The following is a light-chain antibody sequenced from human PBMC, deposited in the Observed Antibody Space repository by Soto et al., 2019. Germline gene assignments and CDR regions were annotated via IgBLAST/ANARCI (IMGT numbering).Light chain of an antibody. V-gene: IGKV3-11*01. CDR3: QHRANWLGT. CDR1: QSVGSF. Sequence: EIVLTQSPATLSLSPGERATLSCRASQSVGSFLAWYQQKSGQTPRLLIYDAPTRVTGIPARFSGSVSGTDFTLTISSLEPEDFAVYYCQHRANWLGTFGPGTKVDMK. CDR2: DAP. J-gene: IGKJ3*01.